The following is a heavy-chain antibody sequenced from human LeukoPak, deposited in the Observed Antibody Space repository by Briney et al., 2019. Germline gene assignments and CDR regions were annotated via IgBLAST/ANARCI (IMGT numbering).Heavy chain of an antibody. V-gene: IGHV3-30*04. CDR3: ARDPKLTYYFDY. CDR2: ISYDGSNK. CDR1: GFTFSSYA. J-gene: IGHJ4*02. D-gene: IGHD4-23*01. Sequence: PGGSLRLSCAASGFTFSSYAMPWVRQAPGKGLEWVAVISYDGSNKYYADSVKGRFTISRDNSKNTLYLQMNSLRAEDTAVYYCARDPKLTYYFDYWGQGTLVTVSS.